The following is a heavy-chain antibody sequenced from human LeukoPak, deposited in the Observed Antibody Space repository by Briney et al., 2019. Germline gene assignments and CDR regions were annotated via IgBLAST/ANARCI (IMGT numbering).Heavy chain of an antibody. D-gene: IGHD6-13*01. CDR3: AREVQAAAGPNDAFDI. V-gene: IGHV4-4*02. Sequence: SGTLSLTCAVSGGSISSSNWWSWVRQPPGKGLEWIGEIYHSGSTNYNPSLKSRVTISVDTSKNQFSLKLSSVTAADTAVYYCAREVQAAAGPNDAFDIWGQGTMVTVSS. J-gene: IGHJ3*02. CDR1: GGSISSSNW. CDR2: IYHSGST.